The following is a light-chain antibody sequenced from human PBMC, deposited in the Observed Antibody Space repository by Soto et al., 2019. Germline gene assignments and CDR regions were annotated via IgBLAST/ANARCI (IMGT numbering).Light chain of an antibody. CDR1: SGHSSYT. V-gene: IGLV4-69*01. J-gene: IGLJ2*01. CDR3: QTWGTGTVV. Sequence: QSVLTQSPTASASLGASVKLTCTLSSGHSSYTIAWHQQQPEKGPRYLMKLNSDGSHYKGDGIPDRFSGSSSGAERYLTISSLQSEDEADYYCQTWGTGTVVFGGGTQLTVL. CDR2: LNSDGSH.